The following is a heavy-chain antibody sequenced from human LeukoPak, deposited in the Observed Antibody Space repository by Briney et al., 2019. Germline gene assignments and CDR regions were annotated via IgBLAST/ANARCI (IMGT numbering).Heavy chain of an antibody. CDR3: ARGPLYYYGSGSYLVYFDY. CDR2: INHSGST. Sequence: PSETLSLTCAVYGGSLSGYYWSWIRQPPGKGLEWIGEINHSGSTNYNPSLKSRVTISVDTSKNQFSLKLSSVTAADTAVYYCARGPLYYYGSGSYLVYFDYWGQGTLVTVSS. CDR1: GGSLSGYY. D-gene: IGHD3-10*01. J-gene: IGHJ4*02. V-gene: IGHV4-34*01.